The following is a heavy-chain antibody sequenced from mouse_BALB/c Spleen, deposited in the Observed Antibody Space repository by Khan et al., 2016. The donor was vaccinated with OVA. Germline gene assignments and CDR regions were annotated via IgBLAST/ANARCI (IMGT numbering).Heavy chain of an antibody. CDR3: ASEGNYYAPFAY. CDR1: GFNIKDTY. CDR2: IDPANGNT. V-gene: IGHV14-3*02. Sequence: VQLQQSGAELVKPGASVKLSCTASGFNIKDTYMHWVKQRPEQGLEWIGRIDPANGNTKYDPKFQGKATITADTSSTTAYLQLSSLTSEDTAVYYCASEGNYYAPFAYWGQGTLVTVSA. J-gene: IGHJ3*01. D-gene: IGHD2-1*01.